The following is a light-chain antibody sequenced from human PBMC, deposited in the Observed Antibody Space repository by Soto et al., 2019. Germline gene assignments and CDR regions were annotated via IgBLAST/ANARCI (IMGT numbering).Light chain of an antibody. J-gene: IGKJ1*01. CDR2: GAS. CDR1: QTITSNF. V-gene: IGKV3-20*01. Sequence: EIVLTQSPGTLSLSPGERATLSCRASQTITSNFLAWYQQKPGQAPRLLIYGASSRATGIPDRFSGSGSGTDFPLPISSLEPEDFAVYHCQQYGSSPRTFGKGTKVEIK. CDR3: QQYGSSPRT.